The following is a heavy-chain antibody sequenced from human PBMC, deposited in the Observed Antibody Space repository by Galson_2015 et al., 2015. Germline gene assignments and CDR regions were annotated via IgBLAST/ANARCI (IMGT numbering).Heavy chain of an antibody. CDR1: GDSVSSHTAS. D-gene: IGHD6-19*01. J-gene: IGHJ4*02. Sequence: CAISGDSVSSHTASWDWIRQSPSRGLEWLGRTFYRSKWFYGYAPSLKSRITINPDTSKNQFSLQLASVTPEDTAIYYCASESPDLGRGWSGGFAYWGQGTLVTVSS. CDR2: TFYRSKWFY. V-gene: IGHV6-1*01. CDR3: ASESPDLGRGWSGGFAY.